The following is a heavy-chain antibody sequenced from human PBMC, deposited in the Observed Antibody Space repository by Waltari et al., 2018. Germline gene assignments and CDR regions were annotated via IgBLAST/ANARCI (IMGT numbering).Heavy chain of an antibody. CDR1: GFTFRNAW. D-gene: IGHD2-21*02. CDR2: IKSRTEGGRT. Sequence: EVQLVESGGGLVKPGGSLRLSCEASGFTFRNAWLTWVRQGPGKGREGVGRIKSRTEGGRTDYAAPVKGRFAVARDDSKKMLYIEMNNLKTEDTAMYFCTTRSRVEGTDDVLDLWVRGTMAIVSS. V-gene: IGHV3-15*01. J-gene: IGHJ3*01. CDR3: TTRSRVEGTDDVLDL.